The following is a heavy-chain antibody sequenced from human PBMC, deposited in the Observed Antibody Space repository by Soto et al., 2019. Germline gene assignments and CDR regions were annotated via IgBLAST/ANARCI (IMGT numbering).Heavy chain of an antibody. Sequence: EVQLLESGGGLVQPGGSLRLSCAASGFTFSSYAMRWVRQAPGKGLEWVSAISGSGYSTYYADSVKGRFTTSRDNSKNTLYLQMNGLRAEDTAVYYCARRGSGSYYDYWGQGTLVTVSS. CDR1: GFTFSSYA. V-gene: IGHV3-23*01. J-gene: IGHJ4*02. CDR3: ARRGSGSYYDY. CDR2: ISGSGYST. D-gene: IGHD1-26*01.